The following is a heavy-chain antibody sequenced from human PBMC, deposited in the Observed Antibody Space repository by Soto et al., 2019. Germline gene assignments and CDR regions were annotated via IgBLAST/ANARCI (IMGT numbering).Heavy chain of an antibody. D-gene: IGHD3-10*01. J-gene: IGHJ6*02. CDR1: GGSVSSGSYY. Sequence: SETLSLTCTVSGGSVSSGSYYWSWIRQPPGKGLEWIGYIYYSGSTNYNPSLKSRVTISVDTSKNQFSLKLSSVTAADTAVYYCARDYYGSGSYYYYGMDVWGQGTTVTVSS. CDR3: ARDYYGSGSYYYYGMDV. V-gene: IGHV4-61*01. CDR2: IYYSGST.